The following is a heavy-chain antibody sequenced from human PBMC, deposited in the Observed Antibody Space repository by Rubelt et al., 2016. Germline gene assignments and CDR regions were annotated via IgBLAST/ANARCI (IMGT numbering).Heavy chain of an antibody. CDR3: AKEGSIADDY. CDR2: INQDGSVK. Sequence: GGSLRLSFAASGFTFSDHCMSLVRQAPGKGLEWVANINQDGSVKYYVDSVRCRFTISRDNAKNSLYLQMNSLRGEDTAVYYCAKEGSIADDYWGQGTLVTVSS. V-gene: IGHV3-7*03. J-gene: IGHJ4*02. D-gene: IGHD6-6*01. CDR1: GFTFSDHC.